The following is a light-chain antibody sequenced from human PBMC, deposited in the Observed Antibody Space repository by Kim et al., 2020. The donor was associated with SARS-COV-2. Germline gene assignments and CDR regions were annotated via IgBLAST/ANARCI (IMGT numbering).Light chain of an antibody. CDR1: NSNIVNNY. CDR3: GTWDSSLSARV. V-gene: IGLV1-51*01. CDR2: DNN. J-gene: IGLJ3*02. Sequence: QSVLTQPPSVSAAPGQRVTISCSGNNSNIVNNYVSWYQQLPGTAPKLLIYDNNKRPSGIPDRFSGSKSGTSATLGITGLQTGDEADYYCGTWDSSLSARVFGGATQLTVL.